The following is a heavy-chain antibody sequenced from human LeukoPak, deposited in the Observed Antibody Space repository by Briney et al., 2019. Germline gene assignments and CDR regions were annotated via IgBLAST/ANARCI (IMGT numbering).Heavy chain of an antibody. V-gene: IGHV4-61*02. CDR3: ARGGIVVVITTASPRGYFQH. Sequence: SETLSLTCTVSGGSISSGSYYWSWIRQPAGKGLEWIGRIYTSGSTNYNPSLKSRVTISVDTSKNQFSLKLSSVTAADTAVYYCARGGIVVVITTASPRGYFQHWGQGTLVTVSS. CDR1: GGSISSGSYY. J-gene: IGHJ1*01. CDR2: IYTSGST. D-gene: IGHD3-22*01.